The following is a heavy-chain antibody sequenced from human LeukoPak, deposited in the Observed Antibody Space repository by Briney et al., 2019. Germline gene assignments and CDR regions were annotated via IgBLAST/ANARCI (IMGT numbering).Heavy chain of an antibody. D-gene: IGHD4-11*01. CDR3: ARTLYINYQYYFDY. V-gene: IGHV4-59*01. Sequence: TASETLSLTCTVSGGSISSYYWSWIRQPPGKGLEWIAYIYYSGSTNYNPSFKSRVTISVETSKNQFSLKLSSVTAADTAVYYCARTLYINYQYYFDYWGQGTLVTVSS. J-gene: IGHJ4*02. CDR2: IYYSGST. CDR1: GGSISSYY.